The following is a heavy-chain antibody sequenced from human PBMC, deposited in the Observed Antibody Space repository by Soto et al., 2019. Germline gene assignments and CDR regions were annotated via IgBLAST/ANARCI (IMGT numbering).Heavy chain of an antibody. CDR2: IFPDDSDT. J-gene: IGHJ4*02. Sequence: PGASLKISCKASGYIIKNYWIGWVRQMPGQGLEWMGIIFPDDSDTRYSPSFQGHVTISVDKSISTTHVQWSSLKASDSAIYYCFRGGVTSRTFDYWGQGTLVTVSS. CDR3: FRGGVTSRTFDY. CDR1: GYIIKNYW. V-gene: IGHV5-51*01. D-gene: IGHD3-16*01.